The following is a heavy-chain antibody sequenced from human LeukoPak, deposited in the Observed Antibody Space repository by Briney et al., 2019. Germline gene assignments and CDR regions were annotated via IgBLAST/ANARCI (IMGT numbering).Heavy chain of an antibody. Sequence: SETLSLTCAVYGGPFSGYYLSWIRQPPGKGLESIGEINHSGSTNYNPSLKSRVTISVDTSKNQFSLKMSSVTAADTAVYYCARGPVGATRHFDYWGQGTLVTVSS. V-gene: IGHV4-34*01. CDR1: GGPFSGYY. J-gene: IGHJ4*02. D-gene: IGHD1-26*01. CDR3: ARGPVGATRHFDY. CDR2: INHSGST.